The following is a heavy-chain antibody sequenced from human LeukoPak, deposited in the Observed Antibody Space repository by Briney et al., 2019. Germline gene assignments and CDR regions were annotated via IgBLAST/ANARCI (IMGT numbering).Heavy chain of an antibody. J-gene: IGHJ4*02. D-gene: IGHD2-21*02. V-gene: IGHV3-66*01. CDR1: GFTVSSYY. CDR2: IYSGGST. Sequence: GGSLRLSCTASGFTVSSYYMSWVRQPPGKGLEWVSFIYSGGSTYYDDSLKGRVTISIDKSKNTLYLQMSSLTAEDTAVYYCARGMVEVTAIDYWGQGTLVTVSS. CDR3: ARGMVEVTAIDY.